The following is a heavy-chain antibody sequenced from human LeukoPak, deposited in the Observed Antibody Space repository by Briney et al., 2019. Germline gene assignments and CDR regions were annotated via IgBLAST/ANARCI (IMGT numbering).Heavy chain of an antibody. CDR1: GFTFSSYA. CDR2: IGRGGTT. V-gene: IGHV3-23*01. D-gene: IGHD4-17*01. J-gene: IGHJ4*02. CDR3: ARGSYGDYDY. Sequence: PGGSLRLSCAGSGFTFSSYAMSWIRQAPEKGLEWVSAIGRGGTTSYPDSVKGRFTISRDNSKNTLFLQMNSLRADDTAVYFCARGSYGDYDYWGQGTLVTVSS.